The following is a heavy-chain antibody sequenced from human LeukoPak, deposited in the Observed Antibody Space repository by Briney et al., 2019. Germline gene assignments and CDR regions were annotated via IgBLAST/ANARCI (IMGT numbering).Heavy chain of an antibody. Sequence: GGSLRLSCAASGFTFSSYTMNWVRQAPGKWLEWVASITSVSIDIYYADSVKGRFTISRDNAKKSLFLQMNSLRAEDTAVYYCARDLGFGDPYWGQGTLVPVSS. V-gene: IGHV3-21*01. CDR2: ITSVSIDI. CDR3: ARDLGFGDPY. D-gene: IGHD3-10*01. J-gene: IGHJ4*02. CDR1: GFTFSSYT.